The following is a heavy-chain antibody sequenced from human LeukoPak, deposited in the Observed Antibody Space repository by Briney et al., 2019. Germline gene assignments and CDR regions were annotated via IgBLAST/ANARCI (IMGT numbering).Heavy chain of an antibody. J-gene: IGHJ4*02. V-gene: IGHV4-59*08. Sequence: SETLSLTCTVSGGSISSYYWSWIRQPPGKGLEWIGYIYYSGSTNYNPSLKSRVTISVDTSKNQFSLKLSSVTAADTAVYYCARGATVTSFRIESGATRGNIDYWGQGTLVTVSS. D-gene: IGHD4-11*01. CDR1: GGSISSYY. CDR2: IYYSGST. CDR3: ARGATVTSFRIESGATRGNIDY.